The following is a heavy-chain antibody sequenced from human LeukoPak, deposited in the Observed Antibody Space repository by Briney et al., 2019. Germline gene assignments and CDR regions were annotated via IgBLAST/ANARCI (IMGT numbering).Heavy chain of an antibody. CDR3: VKEQQLRRAYYYMDV. Sequence: SGGSLRLSCAASGFTVSSNYMSWVRQAPGKGLEWVSVIYSGGSTYYADSVKGRFTISRDNSKNTLYLQMNSLRAEDTAVYYCVKEQQLRRAYYYMDVWGKGTTVTVSS. CDR1: GFTVSSNY. J-gene: IGHJ6*03. CDR2: IYSGGST. V-gene: IGHV3-66*02. D-gene: IGHD6-13*01.